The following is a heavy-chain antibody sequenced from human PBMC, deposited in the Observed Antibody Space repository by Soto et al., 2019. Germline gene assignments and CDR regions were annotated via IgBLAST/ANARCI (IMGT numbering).Heavy chain of an antibody. CDR1: GGSISSGGYY. V-gene: IGHV4-31*03. D-gene: IGHD3-22*01. J-gene: IGHJ4*02. Sequence: QVQLQESGPGLVKPSQTLSLTCTVSGGSISSGGYYWSWIRQHPGKGLEWIGYIYYSGSTYYNPSLKSRVTISVDTSKNQFSLKLSSVTAADTAVYYFARLDSSGYYYGYYFDYWGQGTLVTVSS. CDR3: ARLDSSGYYYGYYFDY. CDR2: IYYSGST.